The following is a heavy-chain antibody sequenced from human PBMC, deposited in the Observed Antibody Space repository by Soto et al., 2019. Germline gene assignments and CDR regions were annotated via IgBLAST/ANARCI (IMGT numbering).Heavy chain of an antibody. V-gene: IGHV3-30*03. CDR3: AREGYSSGYYYYYGMDV. Sequence: WGSLRLSCAASGVTVSSYGMHGVRQAPGKGLEWVAVISYDGSNKYYADSVKGRFTISRDNSKSTLYLQMNSLRAEDTAVYYCAREGYSSGYYYYYGMDVWGQGTTVTV. J-gene: IGHJ6*02. CDR1: GVTVSSYG. CDR2: ISYDGSNK. D-gene: IGHD3-22*01.